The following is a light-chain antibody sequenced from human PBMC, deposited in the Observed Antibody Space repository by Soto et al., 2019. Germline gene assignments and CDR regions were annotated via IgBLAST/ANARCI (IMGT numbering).Light chain of an antibody. V-gene: IGLV1-40*01. CDR1: SFNIGAGYD. CDR2: GNA. J-gene: IGLJ2*01. CDR3: QSYDTSLSLI. Sequence: QAVVTQPPSVSGAPGQRVTISCTGSSFNIGAGYDVYWYQHLPGTAPKLLINGNANRPSGVPDRFSGSKSGTSASLVITGLQAEDEADYYCQSYDTSLSLIFGGGTQLTVL.